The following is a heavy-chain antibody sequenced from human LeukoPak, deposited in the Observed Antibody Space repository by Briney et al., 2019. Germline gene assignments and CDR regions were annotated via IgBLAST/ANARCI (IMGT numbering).Heavy chain of an antibody. CDR2: IIPIFSTA. Sequence: GSSVKVSCKASGGTFSSYAISWVRQAPGQGLEWMGGIIPIFSTANYAQKFQGRVTITADESTSTAYMELSSLRSEDTAVYYCARGTVGIVGATAFNYFDYWGQGTLVTVSS. V-gene: IGHV1-69*01. D-gene: IGHD1-26*01. CDR3: ARGTVGIVGATAFNYFDY. CDR1: GGTFSSYA. J-gene: IGHJ4*02.